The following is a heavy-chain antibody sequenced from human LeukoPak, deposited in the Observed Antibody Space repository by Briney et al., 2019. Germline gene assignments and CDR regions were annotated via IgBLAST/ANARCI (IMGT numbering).Heavy chain of an antibody. J-gene: IGHJ4*02. CDR2: IGAYNGNT. D-gene: IGHD6-19*01. Sequence: ASVKVSCKASGYTFTSYGISWVRQAPGQGLEWMGWIGAYNGNTNYAQKLQGRVTMTTDTSTSTAYMELRSLRSDDTAVYYCARDSHQWLVSYDYFDYWGQGTLVTVSS. CDR3: ARDSHQWLVSYDYFDY. CDR1: GYTFTSYG. V-gene: IGHV1-18*01.